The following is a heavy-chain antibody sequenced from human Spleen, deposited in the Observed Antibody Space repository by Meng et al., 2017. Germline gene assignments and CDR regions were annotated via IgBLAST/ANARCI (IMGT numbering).Heavy chain of an antibody. D-gene: IGHD1-26*01. Sequence: GSLRLSCTVSGYYISSGYYWGWIRQPPGKGLEWIGSIYHSGSTNYNPSLKSRVTMSVDTSKSQFSLKLSSVTAADTAVYYCVRSRGIVGAFDIWGQGTMVTVSS. J-gene: IGHJ3*02. V-gene: IGHV4-38-2*02. CDR1: GYYISSGYY. CDR3: VRSRGIVGAFDI. CDR2: IYHSGST.